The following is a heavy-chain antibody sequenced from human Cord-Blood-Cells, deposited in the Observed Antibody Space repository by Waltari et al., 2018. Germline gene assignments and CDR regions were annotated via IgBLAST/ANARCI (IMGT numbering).Heavy chain of an antibody. D-gene: IGHD3-22*01. CDR2: INHSGST. Sequence: QVPLQQWGAGLLKPSGTLSLTCAVYGGSFSGFDWSWIRQPPGKGLEWIGEINHSGSTNDNPSLKSRVTISVDTSKNQFSLKLSSVTAADTAVYYCARGLTSGYYDSSGYYYWGQGTLVTVSS. CDR3: ARGLTSGYYDSSGYYY. V-gene: IGHV4-34*01. CDR1: GGSFSGFD. J-gene: IGHJ4*02.